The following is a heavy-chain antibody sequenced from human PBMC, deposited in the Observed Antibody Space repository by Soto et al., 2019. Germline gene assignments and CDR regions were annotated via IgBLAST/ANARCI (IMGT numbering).Heavy chain of an antibody. CDR3: ASIAAPGTTHFDF. V-gene: IGHV4-39*01. J-gene: IGHJ4*02. CDR1: GGSLGSSSYY. CDR2: IYYSGNT. Sequence: SGTLSLTCTFSGGSLGSSSYYWRWIRKSPGKGLEWIGNIYYSGNTFYSPSLKSRVTISVDTSKNQLYLHLSAVTAADTAIFYCASIAAPGTTHFDFWGQGNLVTVSS. D-gene: IGHD6-13*01.